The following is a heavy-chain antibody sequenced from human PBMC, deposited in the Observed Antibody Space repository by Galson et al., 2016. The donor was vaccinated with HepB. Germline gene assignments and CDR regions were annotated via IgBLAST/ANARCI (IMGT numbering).Heavy chain of an antibody. CDR3: AKEPQYSSTWPRLKAFDI. J-gene: IGHJ3*02. CDR2: IFHSGST. Sequence: SETLSLTCAVPGGSINTTNWWSWVRQPPGKGLEWIGDIFHSGSTKYNPSLKSRVTISLDKSKNQFSLRLTSVTAAETAIYYCAKEPQYSSTWPRLKAFDIWGQGTMVTVSS. V-gene: IGHV4-4*02. D-gene: IGHD6-13*01. CDR1: GGSINTTNW.